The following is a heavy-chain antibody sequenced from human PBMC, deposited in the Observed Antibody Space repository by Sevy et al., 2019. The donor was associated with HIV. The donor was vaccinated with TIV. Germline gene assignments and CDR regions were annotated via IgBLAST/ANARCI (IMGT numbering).Heavy chain of an antibody. CDR3: AREGGSSGWY. J-gene: IGHJ4*02. Sequence: SDTLSLTCTVSGGSISSGGYYWSWIRQHPGKGLEWIGYIYYSGSTYYNPSLKSRVTISVDTSKNQFSLKLSSVTAADTAVYYCAREGGSSGWYWGQGTLVTVSS. V-gene: IGHV4-31*03. CDR2: IYYSGST. D-gene: IGHD6-19*01. CDR1: GGSISSGGYY.